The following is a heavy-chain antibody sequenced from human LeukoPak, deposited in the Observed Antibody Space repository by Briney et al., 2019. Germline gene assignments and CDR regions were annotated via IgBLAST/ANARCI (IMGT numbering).Heavy chain of an antibody. V-gene: IGHV1-18*01. J-gene: IGHJ6*02. D-gene: IGHD3-10*01. Sequence: ASVKVSCKGSGYTFTSYGVTWVRQAPGQGLEWMGWITANNGDTTYAQKLQGRVSMTTETSTRTAYMELRSLRSDDTAVYYCARGSGRRPLDVWGQGTTVTVSS. CDR2: ITANNGDT. CDR3: ARGSGRRPLDV. CDR1: GYTFTSYG.